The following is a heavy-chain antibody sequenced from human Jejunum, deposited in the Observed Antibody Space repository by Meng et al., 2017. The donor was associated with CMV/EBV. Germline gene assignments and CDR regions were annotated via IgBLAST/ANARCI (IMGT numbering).Heavy chain of an antibody. J-gene: IGHJ5*02. CDR3: ARDPFDYWLDP. CDR1: GYIFTDYG. V-gene: IGHV1-18*04. CDR2: MSTTSGNT. Sequence: SCEASGYIFTDYGISWVRQAPGQGLEWMGWMSTTSGNTNYAQNVQGRVSMTADTSTSTAYMELRNLRSDDTAVYYCARDPFDYWLDPWDQGTLVTVSS.